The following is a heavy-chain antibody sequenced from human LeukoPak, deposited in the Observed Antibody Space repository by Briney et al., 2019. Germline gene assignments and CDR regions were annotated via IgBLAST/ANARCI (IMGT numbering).Heavy chain of an antibody. CDR3: ARGGRFTSWLYIDAFDV. CDR2: ISYDGSNK. J-gene: IGHJ3*01. V-gene: IGHV3-30*03. CDR1: GFTFSSYG. Sequence: GGSLRLSCAASGFTFSSYGMHWVRQAPGKGLEWVAVISYDGSNKYYADSVKGRFTISRDNSKNTLYLQMNSLRAEDTAVYYCARGGRFTSWLYIDAFDVWGQGTMVTVSS. D-gene: IGHD2-2*01.